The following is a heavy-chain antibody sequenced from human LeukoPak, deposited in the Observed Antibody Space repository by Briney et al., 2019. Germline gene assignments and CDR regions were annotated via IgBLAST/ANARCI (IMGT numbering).Heavy chain of an antibody. CDR1: GGSISSYY. Sequence: PSEALSLTXTVSGGSISSYYWSWIRQPPGKGLEWIGYIYYSGSTNYNPSLKSRVTISVDTSKNQLSLKLSSVTAADTAVYYCARVTATLFGVAMDYMDVWGKGTTVTVSS. V-gene: IGHV4-59*08. CDR3: ARVTATLFGVAMDYMDV. CDR2: IYYSGST. D-gene: IGHD3-3*01. J-gene: IGHJ6*03.